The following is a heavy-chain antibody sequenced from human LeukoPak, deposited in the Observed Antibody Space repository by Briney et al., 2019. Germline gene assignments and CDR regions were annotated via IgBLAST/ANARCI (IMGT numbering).Heavy chain of an antibody. CDR3: AKDYRPHDFWSGLVDY. Sequence: GGSLRLSCAASGFTFSSYWMSWVRQAPGKGLEWVTLISYDGSNKYYADSVKGRFTVSRDNSKSTLYLQMNSLRAEDTAVYYCAKDYRPHDFWSGLVDYWGQGTLVTVSS. CDR1: GFTFSSYW. V-gene: IGHV3-30*18. J-gene: IGHJ4*02. CDR2: ISYDGSNK. D-gene: IGHD3-3*01.